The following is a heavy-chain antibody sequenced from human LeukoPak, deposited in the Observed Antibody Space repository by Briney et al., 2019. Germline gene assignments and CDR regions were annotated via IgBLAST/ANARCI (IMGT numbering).Heavy chain of an antibody. CDR3: ATLLGAAAGEYYFDY. Sequence: ASVKVSCKVSGYTLTELSMHWVRQAPGKGLEWMGGFDPEDGETIYAQKFQGRVTMTEDTSTDTAYMELSSLRSEDTAVYYCATLLGAAAGEYYFDYWGQGTLVTVSS. CDR2: FDPEDGET. J-gene: IGHJ4*02. D-gene: IGHD6-13*01. CDR1: GYTLTELS. V-gene: IGHV1-24*01.